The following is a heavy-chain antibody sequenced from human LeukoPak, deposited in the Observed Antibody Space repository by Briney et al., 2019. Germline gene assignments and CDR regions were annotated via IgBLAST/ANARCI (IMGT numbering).Heavy chain of an antibody. CDR2: IKTKTDGGRS. CDR1: GFTFSNAC. J-gene: IGHJ4*02. Sequence: GESLRLSCVVSGFTFSNACKSWIRQAPGKGQERDGRIKTKTDGGRSDYAAPVERSFTISRDDSKNTLSLQMNSLKTEDTPVYYCVGGPARIRYWGQGTLVTVSS. CDR3: VGGPARIRY. D-gene: IGHD3-16*01. V-gene: IGHV3-15*01.